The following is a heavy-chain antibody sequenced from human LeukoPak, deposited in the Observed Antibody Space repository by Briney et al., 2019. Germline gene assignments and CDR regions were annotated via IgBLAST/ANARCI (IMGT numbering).Heavy chain of an antibody. CDR2: IYSGGST. J-gene: IGHJ4*02. V-gene: IGHV3-53*01. CDR3: ARERADYYFDY. D-gene: IGHD2-21*02. Sequence: GGSLRLSCAASGFTVSSNYMSWVRQAPGKGLEWVPVIYSGGSTYYADSVKGRFTISRDNSKNTLYLQMNSLRAEDTAVYYCARERADYYFDYWGQGTLVTVSS. CDR1: GFTVSSNY.